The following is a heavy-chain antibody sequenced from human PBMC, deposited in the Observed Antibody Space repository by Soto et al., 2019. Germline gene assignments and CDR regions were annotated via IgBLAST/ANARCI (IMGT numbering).Heavy chain of an antibody. CDR2: INPNSGGT. CDR1: GYTFTGYY. CDR3: ARAALYDSSGYKPGPNGHGNDAFDI. J-gene: IGHJ3*02. V-gene: IGHV1-2*04. D-gene: IGHD3-22*01. Sequence: ASVKVSCKASGYTFTGYYMHWVRQAPGQGLEWMGWINPNSGGTNYAQKFQGWVTMTRDTSISTAYMELSRLRSDDTAVYYCARAALYDSSGYKPGPNGHGNDAFDIWGQGTMVTVSS.